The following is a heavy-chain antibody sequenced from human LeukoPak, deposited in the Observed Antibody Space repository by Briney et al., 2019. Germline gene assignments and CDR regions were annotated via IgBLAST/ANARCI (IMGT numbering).Heavy chain of an antibody. V-gene: IGHV3-48*04. CDR1: GFTFSSYS. J-gene: IGHJ5*02. D-gene: IGHD5-12*01. CDR2: ISSGSSTI. CDR3: ARATILGDNWFDP. Sequence: GGSLRLSCAASGFTFSSYSMNWVRQAPGKGLEWVSYISSGSSTIYYADPVKGRFTISRDNAKNSLYLQMNSLRAEDTAVYYCARATILGDNWFDPWGQGTLVTVSS.